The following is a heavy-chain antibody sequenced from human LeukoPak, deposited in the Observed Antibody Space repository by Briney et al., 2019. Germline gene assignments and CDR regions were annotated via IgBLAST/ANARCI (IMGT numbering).Heavy chain of an antibody. V-gene: IGHV4-61*05. CDR2: IFYSGST. Sequence: SETLSLTCTVSGGSISSSSYYWSWIRQPPGKGLEWIGYIFYSGSTNYNPSLKSRVTISVDTSKNQFSLKLSSVTAADTAVYYWARPRWNYYGSGKVKYYYYMDVWGKGTTVTISS. D-gene: IGHD3-10*01. CDR3: ARPRWNYYGSGKVKYYYYMDV. CDR1: GGSISSSSYY. J-gene: IGHJ6*03.